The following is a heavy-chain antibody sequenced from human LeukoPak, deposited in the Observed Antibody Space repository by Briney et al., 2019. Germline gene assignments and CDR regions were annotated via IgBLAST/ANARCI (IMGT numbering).Heavy chain of an antibody. V-gene: IGHV4-4*07. J-gene: IGHJ4*02. D-gene: IGHD3-10*01. Sequence: SEALSLTCTVSGGSIGSYYWSWIRQPAGKGLEWIGRIYTSGSTNYNPSLKGRVTMSVDTSKNQFSLKLSSVTAADTAVYYCARNYYGSGSYYVSDWGQGTLVTVSS. CDR3: ARNYYGSGSYYVSD. CDR1: GGSIGSYY. CDR2: IYTSGST.